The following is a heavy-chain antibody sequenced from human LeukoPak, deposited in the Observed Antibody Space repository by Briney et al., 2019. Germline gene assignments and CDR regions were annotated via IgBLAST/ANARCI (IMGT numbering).Heavy chain of an antibody. Sequence: PGGSLRLSCAASGFTFSDYAMSWVRQAPGKGLEWVSTASYYVGKQYHADSVRGRFTVSRDNSKNTLYLQMNSLRAEDTAVYYCAKDNSGNDAFDIWGQGTMVTVSS. J-gene: IGHJ3*02. V-gene: IGHV3-23*01. D-gene: IGHD6-19*01. CDR3: AKDNSGNDAFDI. CDR1: GFTFSDYA. CDR2: ASYYVGKQ.